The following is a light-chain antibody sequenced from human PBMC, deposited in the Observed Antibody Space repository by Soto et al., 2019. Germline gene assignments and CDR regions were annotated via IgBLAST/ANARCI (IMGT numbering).Light chain of an antibody. V-gene: IGKV1-5*01. CDR3: QQYNSYCV. CDR2: DAS. CDR1: QSISSR. J-gene: IGKJ1*01. Sequence: DIQMTQSPSTLSASVGDRVTITCRASQSISSRSAWYQQKPWKAPMLLSYDASSLECGVPSRFSGSGSGTEFTLTISSLQPDDFATYYCQQYNSYCVFGQGTKVEIK.